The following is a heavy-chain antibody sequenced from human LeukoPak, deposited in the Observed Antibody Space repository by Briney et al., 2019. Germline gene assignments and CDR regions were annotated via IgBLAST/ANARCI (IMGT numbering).Heavy chain of an antibody. CDR2: TYYRSKWYN. Sequence: SQTLSLTCAISGDSVSSNSAAWNWIRQSPSRGLEWLGRTYYRSKWYNDCAVSVKSRITINPDTSKNQLSLQLNSVTPEDTAVYYCARALAAAGQNWFDPWGQGTLVTVSS. CDR3: ARALAAAGQNWFDP. V-gene: IGHV6-1*01. D-gene: IGHD6-13*01. J-gene: IGHJ5*02. CDR1: GDSVSSNSAA.